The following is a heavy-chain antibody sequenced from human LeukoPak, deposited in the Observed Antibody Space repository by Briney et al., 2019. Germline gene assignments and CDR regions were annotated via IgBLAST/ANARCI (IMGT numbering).Heavy chain of an antibody. D-gene: IGHD2-15*01. CDR3: ARGSSLLHKFAIDY. V-gene: IGHV1-2*02. Sequence: ASVKVSCKASGYTFTGYYMHWVRQAPGHGLEWMGWINPNSGGTNYAQKFQGRVTMTRDTSISTAYMELSRLRSDDTAVYYCARGSSLLHKFAIDYWGQGTLVTVSS. CDR2: INPNSGGT. J-gene: IGHJ4*02. CDR1: GYTFTGYY.